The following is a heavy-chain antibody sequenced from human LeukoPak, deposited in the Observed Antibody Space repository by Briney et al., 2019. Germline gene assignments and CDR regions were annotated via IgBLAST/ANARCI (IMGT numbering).Heavy chain of an antibody. D-gene: IGHD3-3*01. J-gene: IGHJ3*02. Sequence: SETLSLTCAVSGYSITNGYYWGWIRQPPGKGLEWIGIIYHSGSTYYNPSLKSRVTISVDTSKNQFSLKLSSVTAADTAVYYCARTNFGAPSDAFDIWGQGTMVTVSS. V-gene: IGHV4-38-2*01. CDR3: ARTNFGAPSDAFDI. CDR1: GYSITNGYY. CDR2: IYHSGST.